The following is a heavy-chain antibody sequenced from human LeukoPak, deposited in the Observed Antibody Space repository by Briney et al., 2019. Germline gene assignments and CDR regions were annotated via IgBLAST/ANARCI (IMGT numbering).Heavy chain of an antibody. V-gene: IGHV3-11*06. J-gene: IGHJ6*02. D-gene: IGHD5-18*01. CDR1: GYTFSEFY. Sequence: GGSLRLSCRASGYTFSEFYMTWIRQAPGKGLEYVSYITRGSYTNYADSVKGRFTISRDNARSSLYLQMNNVRVEDTAVYFCARVVADGHSFYYGMDAWGQGTTVTVFS. CDR2: ITRGSYT. CDR3: ARVVADGHSFYYGMDA.